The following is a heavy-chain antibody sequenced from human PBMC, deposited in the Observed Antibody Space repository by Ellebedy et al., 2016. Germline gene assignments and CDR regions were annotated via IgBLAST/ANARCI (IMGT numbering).Heavy chain of an antibody. J-gene: IGHJ4*02. V-gene: IGHV3-30*18. CDR1: GFTFSSYG. CDR3: AKKSVEMATVN. D-gene: IGHD5-24*01. Sequence: GGSLRLXCSASGFTFSSYGMHWVRQAPGKGLEWVAVISYDGSNKYYADSVKGRFTISRDNSKNTLYLQMNSLRAEDTAVYYCAKKSVEMATVNWGQGTLVTVSS. CDR2: ISYDGSNK.